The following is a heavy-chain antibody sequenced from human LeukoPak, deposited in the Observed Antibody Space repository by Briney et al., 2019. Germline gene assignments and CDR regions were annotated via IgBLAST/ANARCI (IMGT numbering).Heavy chain of an antibody. Sequence: SSQTLSLTCAISGDSLSNNNVAWNWIRQSPSRGLEWLGRTYYRSKWNTDYAVSVKSRITINSDTSKNQFSLQLNSVTPEDTAVYYCARGCYSSFDYRDQGTLVTVSS. CDR1: GDSLSNNNVA. CDR3: ARGCYSSFDY. V-gene: IGHV6-1*01. CDR2: TYYRSKWNT. J-gene: IGHJ4*02. D-gene: IGHD5-18*01.